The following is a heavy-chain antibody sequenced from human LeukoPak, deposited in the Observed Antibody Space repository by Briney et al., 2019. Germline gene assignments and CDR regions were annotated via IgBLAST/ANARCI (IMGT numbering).Heavy chain of an antibody. D-gene: IGHD5-18*01. CDR3: ARAWIQLWFPNWFDP. J-gene: IGHJ5*02. Sequence: SETLSLTCAVYGGSFSAYYWGWIRQPPGKGLEWIASIYYRGSTYDNPSLKSRVTISLDTSKNQFSLKLSSVTAADTAVYYCARAWIQLWFPNWFDPWGQGTLVTVSS. V-gene: IGHV4-34*01. CDR2: IYYRGST. CDR1: GGSFSAYY.